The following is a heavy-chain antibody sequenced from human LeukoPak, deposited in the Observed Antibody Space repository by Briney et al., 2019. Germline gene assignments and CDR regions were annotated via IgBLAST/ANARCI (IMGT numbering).Heavy chain of an antibody. D-gene: IGHD4-23*01. CDR2: INHSGST. V-gene: IGHV4-34*01. Sequence: PSETLSLTCAVSGGSISSGGYSWSWIRQPPGKGLEWIGEINHSGSTNYNPSLKSRVTISVDTSKNQFSLKLSSVTAADTAVYYCARGPNYGGNSKDFDYWGQGTLVTVSS. CDR3: ARGPNYGGNSKDFDY. J-gene: IGHJ4*02. CDR1: GGSISSGGYS.